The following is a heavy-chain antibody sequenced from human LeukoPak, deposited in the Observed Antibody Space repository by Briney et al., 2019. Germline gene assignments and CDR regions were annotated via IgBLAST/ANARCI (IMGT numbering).Heavy chain of an antibody. Sequence: ASVKVSCKASGGTFSSYAISWVRQAPGQGLEWMGRIIPILGIANYAQKFQSRVTITADKSTSTAYMELSSLRSEDTAVYYCARGLKLWDSAYYMDVWGKGTTVTVSS. D-gene: IGHD2-21*01. CDR2: IIPILGIA. V-gene: IGHV1-69*04. J-gene: IGHJ6*03. CDR1: GGTFSSYA. CDR3: ARGLKLWDSAYYMDV.